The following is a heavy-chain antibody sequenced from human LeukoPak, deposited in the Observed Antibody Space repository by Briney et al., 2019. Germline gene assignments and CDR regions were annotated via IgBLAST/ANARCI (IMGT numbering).Heavy chain of an antibody. V-gene: IGHV4-59*12. J-gene: IGHJ5*02. CDR3: ARLPKNIAAAGHNWFDP. D-gene: IGHD6-13*01. CDR2: IYYSGST. CDR1: GGSISSYY. Sequence: PSETLSLTCTVSGGSISSYYWSWIRQPPGKGLEWIGYIYYSGSTNYNPSLKSRVTISVDTSKNQFSLKLSSVTAADTAVYYCARLPKNIAAAGHNWFDPWGQGTLVTVSS.